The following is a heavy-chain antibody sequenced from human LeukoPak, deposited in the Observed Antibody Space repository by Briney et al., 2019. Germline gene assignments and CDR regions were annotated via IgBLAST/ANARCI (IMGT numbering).Heavy chain of an antibody. V-gene: IGHV1-3*01. CDR3: ARSSSGTYHY. D-gene: IGHD3-10*01. Sequence: ASVKVSCKTSGYNFASYTMHLLRQAPGQSPEWMGSINGDNGNTKYSEKFQGRVTFTRDTSASSAYMELSRLGSEDTAVYYCARSSSGTYHYWGQGTLVSVSS. J-gene: IGHJ4*02. CDR1: GYNFASYT. CDR2: INGDNGNT.